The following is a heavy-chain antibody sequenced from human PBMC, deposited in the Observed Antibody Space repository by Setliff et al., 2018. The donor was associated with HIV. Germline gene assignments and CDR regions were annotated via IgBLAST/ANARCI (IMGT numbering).Heavy chain of an antibody. CDR1: GGPFSDHY. D-gene: IGHD3-9*01. CDR2: IHHTGYM. Sequence: SETLSLTCAVHGGPFSDHYWNWIRQPPGKGLEWIAEIHHTGYMNYNPSLKSRVTISRDTSKNQISLRLSSVTAADTAVYYCARTDWARTSYYYYYGMDVWGQGTTVTVSS. V-gene: IGHV4-34*01. J-gene: IGHJ6*02. CDR3: ARTDWARTSYYYYYGMDV.